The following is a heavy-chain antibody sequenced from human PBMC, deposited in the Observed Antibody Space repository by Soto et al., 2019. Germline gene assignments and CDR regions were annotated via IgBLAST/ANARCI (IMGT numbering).Heavy chain of an antibody. CDR2: INSDGSST. CDR1: GFTFSSYW. V-gene: IGHV3-74*01. J-gene: IGHJ3*02. D-gene: IGHD6-13*01. Sequence: GGSLRLSCAASGFTFSSYWMHWVRQAPGKGLVWVSRINSDGSSTSYADSVKGRFTISRDNAKNTLYLQMNSLRAEDTAVYYCARDQVNSSSWYRTPRAFDIWGQGTMVTVSS. CDR3: ARDQVNSSSWYRTPRAFDI.